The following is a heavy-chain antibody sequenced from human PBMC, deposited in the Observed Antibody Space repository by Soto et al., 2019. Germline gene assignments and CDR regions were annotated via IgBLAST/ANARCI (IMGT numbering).Heavy chain of an antibody. V-gene: IGHV3-30*03. Sequence: GGSLRLSCVASGFPLNLFGIHWVRQAPGKGLEWVAVVSSDESKTLYGDSVQGRFSISRDNSKNTIYLQMTSLRVEDTAIYYCARDPRASLEDLDYWGQGTLVTVSS. CDR3: ARDPRASLEDLDY. J-gene: IGHJ4*02. CDR2: VSSDESKT. D-gene: IGHD3-3*01. CDR1: GFPLNLFG.